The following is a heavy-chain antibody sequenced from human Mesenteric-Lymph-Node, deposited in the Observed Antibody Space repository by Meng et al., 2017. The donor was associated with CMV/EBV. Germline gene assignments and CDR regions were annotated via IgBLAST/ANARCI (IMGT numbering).Heavy chain of an antibody. CDR3: ARVPAATLLNYYYYGMDV. D-gene: IGHD2-2*01. V-gene: IGHV1-2*02. J-gene: IGHJ6*02. CDR1: GYTFTGYY. CDR2: IDPNSGGT. Sequence: ASVKVSCKASGYTFTGYYMHWVRQAPGQGLEWMGWIDPNSGGTNYAQKFQGRVTMTRDTSISTAYMELSRLRSDDTAVYYCARVPAATLLNYYYYGMDVWGQGTMVTVSS.